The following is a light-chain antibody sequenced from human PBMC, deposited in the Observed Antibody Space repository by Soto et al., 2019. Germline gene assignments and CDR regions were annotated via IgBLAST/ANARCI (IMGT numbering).Light chain of an antibody. Sequence: IIMTQCPGTLTLSPAAPAHSSCRASQNVRGNLAWYQQIPGLSTRPIIYGASSRATGIAVRFSGSGSGTDFTLTISSLQYEDFALYYCQRCNYWSTFGQGTKVDI. V-gene: IGKV3-15*01. CDR1: QNVRGN. J-gene: IGKJ1*01. CDR3: QRCNYWST. CDR2: GAS.